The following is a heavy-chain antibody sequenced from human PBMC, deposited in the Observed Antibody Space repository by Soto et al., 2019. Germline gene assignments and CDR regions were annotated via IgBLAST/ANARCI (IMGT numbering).Heavy chain of an antibody. CDR3: ARAGRGYSYGSLYYFDY. Sequence: EVQLVESGGGLVQPGESLRLSCAASGFIFSSYWMSWVRQAPGKGLEWVANIKEDGSEKYYVDSVKGRFTISRDNAKNSLYLQMNSLRAEDTAVYYCARAGRGYSYGSLYYFDYWGQGTLVTVSS. CDR1: GFIFSSYW. V-gene: IGHV3-7*05. CDR2: IKEDGSEK. D-gene: IGHD5-18*01. J-gene: IGHJ4*02.